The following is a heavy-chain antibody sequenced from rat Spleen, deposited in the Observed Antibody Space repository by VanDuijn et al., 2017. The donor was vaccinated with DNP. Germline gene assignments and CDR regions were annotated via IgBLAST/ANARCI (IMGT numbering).Heavy chain of an antibody. V-gene: IGHV5-58*01. CDR1: GFTFSNYW. J-gene: IGHJ1*01. CDR3: ARGNDGYYPYWYFDF. CDR2: INTDGGST. D-gene: IGHD1-12*03. Sequence: EVQLVETGGGLVQPGRSLKLSCVASGFTFSNYWMYWIRQAPGKGLEWVASINTDGGSTYYPDSVKGRFTISRENAKSSLSLQMDSLRSEDTATYYCARGNDGYYPYWYFDFWGPGTMVTVSS.